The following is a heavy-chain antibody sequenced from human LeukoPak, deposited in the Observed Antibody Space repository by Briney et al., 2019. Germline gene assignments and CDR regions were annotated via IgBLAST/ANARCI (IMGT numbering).Heavy chain of an antibody. D-gene: IGHD5-24*01. Sequence: GASVKVSCKASGYTFTSYDINWVRQATGQGLEWMGWMNPNSGNTGYAQKFQGRVTMTRNTSISTAYMELSSLRSEDTAVYYCAREGGYTLGYYYGMDVWGQGTTVTVSS. CDR3: AREGGYTLGYYYGMDV. V-gene: IGHV1-8*01. J-gene: IGHJ6*02. CDR1: GYTFTSYD. CDR2: MNPNSGNT.